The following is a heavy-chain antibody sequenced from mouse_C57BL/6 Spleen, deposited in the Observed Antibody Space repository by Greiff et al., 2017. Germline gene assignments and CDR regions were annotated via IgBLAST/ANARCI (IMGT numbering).Heavy chain of an antibody. V-gene: IGHV1-15*01. Sequence: QVQLQQSGAELVRPGASVTLSCKASGYTFTDYEMHWVKQTPVHGLEWIGAIDPETGGTAYNQKFKGKAILTADTSSSTAYMELRSLTSEDSAVYYCTRHYYGSPWYFDVGGTGTTVTVSS. J-gene: IGHJ1*03. CDR3: TRHYYGSPWYFDV. CDR2: IDPETGGT. D-gene: IGHD1-1*01. CDR1: GYTFTDYE.